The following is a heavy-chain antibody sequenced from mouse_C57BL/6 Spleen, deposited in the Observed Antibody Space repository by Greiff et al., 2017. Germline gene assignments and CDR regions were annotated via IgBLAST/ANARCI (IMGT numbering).Heavy chain of an antibody. Sequence: VQLKESGAELVRPGASVKLSCTASGFNIKDDYMHWVKQRPEQGLEWIGWIDPENGDTEYASKFQGKATITADTSSNTAYLQLSSLTSEDTAVYYCTTFYYDYPAWFAYWGQGTLVTVSA. D-gene: IGHD2-4*01. CDR3: TTFYYDYPAWFAY. CDR1: GFNIKDDY. V-gene: IGHV14-4*01. J-gene: IGHJ3*01. CDR2: IDPENGDT.